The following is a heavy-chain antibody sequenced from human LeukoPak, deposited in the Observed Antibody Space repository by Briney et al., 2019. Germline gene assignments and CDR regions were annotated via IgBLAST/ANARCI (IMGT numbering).Heavy chain of an antibody. CDR1: GGSFSGYY. D-gene: IGHD6-6*01. Sequence: SETLSLTCAVYGGSFSGYYWSWIRQPPGKGLEWVGEINHSGSTNYNPSLKSRVTISVDTSKNQFSLKLSSVTAADTAVYYCARVLYSSSSPFDYWGQGTLVTVSS. J-gene: IGHJ4*02. CDR2: INHSGST. V-gene: IGHV4-34*01. CDR3: ARVLYSSSSPFDY.